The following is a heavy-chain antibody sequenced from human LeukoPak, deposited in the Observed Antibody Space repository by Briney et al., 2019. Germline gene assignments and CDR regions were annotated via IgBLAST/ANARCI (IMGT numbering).Heavy chain of an antibody. V-gene: IGHV3-7*01. Sequence: GGSLRLSCAASGFTFSNYWMTWVRQAPGKGLEWVAKIKQDGSEIYYVDSVTGRFTISRDNAKNSLFLQMNSLRAEDTAVYYCAKDSGTYAFDSWGQGTLVTVSS. J-gene: IGHJ4*02. CDR2: IKQDGSEI. CDR3: AKDSGTYAFDS. CDR1: GFTFSNYW. D-gene: IGHD1-26*01.